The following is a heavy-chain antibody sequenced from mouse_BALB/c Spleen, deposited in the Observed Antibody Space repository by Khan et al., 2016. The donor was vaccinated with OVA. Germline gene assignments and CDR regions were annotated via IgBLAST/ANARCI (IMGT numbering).Heavy chain of an antibody. CDR1: GYSITSGYF. CDR2: IRYDGNS. D-gene: IGHD6-1*01. CDR3: ARGGSAGTAWFAY. V-gene: IGHV3-6*02. Sequence: EVQLQESGPGLVKPSQSLSLTCSVTGYSITSGYFWNWIRQFPGNNLEWMGYIRYDGNSNYNPSLKNRISITRDPSKNQFFLKLHSVTPEDTATYDSARGGSAGTAWFAYWGQGTLVTVSA. J-gene: IGHJ3*01.